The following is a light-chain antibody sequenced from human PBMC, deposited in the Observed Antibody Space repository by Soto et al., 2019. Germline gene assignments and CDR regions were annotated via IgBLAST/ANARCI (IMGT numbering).Light chain of an antibody. Sequence: DIQMTQSPSTLSASVGDIATITFRASQSISSWLAWYQQKPGKAPKLLIYKASSLESGVPSRSSGSGSGTEFTLTISSLQPDDFATYYCQQYNSYPWTFGQGTKVDNK. CDR1: QSISSW. CDR2: KAS. CDR3: QQYNSYPWT. V-gene: IGKV1-5*03. J-gene: IGKJ1*01.